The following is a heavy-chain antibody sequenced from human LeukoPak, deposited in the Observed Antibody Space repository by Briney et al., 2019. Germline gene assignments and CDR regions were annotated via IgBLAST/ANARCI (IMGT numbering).Heavy chain of an antibody. V-gene: IGHV4-59*01. CDR1: GGSISNYY. J-gene: IGHJ1*01. D-gene: IGHD2-15*01. CDR3: ATGDMASTPSAEYFHH. CDR2: IHYSGST. Sequence: SETLSLTCSVSGGSISNYYWSWIRQPPGQGLEWIGYIHYSGSTNYNPSLKSRVAMSVDTSMNRFSLKLNSVTAADTAVYYCATGDMASTPSAEYFHHWGQGTLVIVSS.